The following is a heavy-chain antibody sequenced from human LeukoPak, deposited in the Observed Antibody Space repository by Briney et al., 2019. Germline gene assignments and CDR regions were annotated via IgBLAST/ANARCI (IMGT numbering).Heavy chain of an antibody. CDR2: IYYTGST. CDR1: GGSISSSSDY. D-gene: IGHD6-13*01. J-gene: IGHJ5*02. Sequence: SETLSLTCTVSGGSISSSSDYWGWIRQSPGKGLEWIGSIYYTGSTYYNPSLKSRVTISVDTSKNQLSLKLSSVTAADTALYYCARSGIAAYATDHWGQGSLVTVSS. V-gene: IGHV4-39*07. CDR3: ARSGIAAYATDH.